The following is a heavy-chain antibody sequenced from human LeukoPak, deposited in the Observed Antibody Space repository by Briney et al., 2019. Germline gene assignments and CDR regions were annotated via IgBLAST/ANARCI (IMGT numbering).Heavy chain of an antibody. Sequence: ASVKVSCKASGYTFTSYGISWVRQAPGQGLEWMGWISAYNGNTNYAQKLQGRVTMTTDTSTSTAYMEPRSLRSDDTAVYYCARDLNWGTALGAFDIWGQGTMVTVSS. J-gene: IGHJ3*02. CDR1: GYTFTSYG. D-gene: IGHD7-27*01. CDR2: ISAYNGNT. CDR3: ARDLNWGTALGAFDI. V-gene: IGHV1-18*01.